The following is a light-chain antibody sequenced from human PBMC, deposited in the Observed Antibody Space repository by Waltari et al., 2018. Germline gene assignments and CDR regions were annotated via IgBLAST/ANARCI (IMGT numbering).Light chain of an antibody. V-gene: IGLV2-14*03. Sequence: QSALTQPASLSGSPGQSITISCTGTSSDVGAYNYVSWYQQHPGKAPNLMIYDVSNRPSGVSNRFSGSKSGNTASLTISGLQAEDEADYYCCSYTTSTTLDWVFGGGTKVTVL. CDR1: SSDVGAYNY. CDR3: CSYTTSTTLDWV. J-gene: IGLJ3*02. CDR2: DVS.